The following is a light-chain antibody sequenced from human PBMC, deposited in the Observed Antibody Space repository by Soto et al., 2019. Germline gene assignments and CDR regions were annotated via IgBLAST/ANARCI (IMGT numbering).Light chain of an antibody. J-gene: IGKJ2*01. CDR1: QSISSW. CDR3: QQYHRYSYT. V-gene: IGKV1-5*01. Sequence: DIQMTQSPSTLSVSVGDRVTITCRASQSISSWLAWYQQKPGKAPKLLIYDASSLESGVPSRFSGSGSGTEFALTISSLQPDDFATYYCQQYHRYSYTFGQGTKVEIK. CDR2: DAS.